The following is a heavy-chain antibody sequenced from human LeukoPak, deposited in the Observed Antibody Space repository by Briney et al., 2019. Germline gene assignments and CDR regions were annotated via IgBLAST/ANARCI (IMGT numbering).Heavy chain of an antibody. CDR1: GSTFSKYI. J-gene: IGHJ4*02. D-gene: IGHD3-10*01. V-gene: IGHV3-66*02. CDR2: IYSGGST. CDR3: ACQRSNFDY. Sequence: GGSLRLSCAVSGSTFSKYIMSWVRQAPGKGLEWVSVIYSGGSTYYADSVKGRFTISRDNSKNTLYLQMNSLRAEDTAVYYCACQRSNFDYWGQGTLVTVSS.